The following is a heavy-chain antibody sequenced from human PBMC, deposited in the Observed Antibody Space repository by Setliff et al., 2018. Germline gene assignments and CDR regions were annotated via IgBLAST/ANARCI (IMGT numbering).Heavy chain of an antibody. Sequence: GASVKVSCKASGGTFSDYGISWVRQAPGQGLEWMGGTIPIFGTTDYSQKFQGRVTIITDESTNTAFMQLSSLRSEDTAVYYCARQPSRYDNFRETYRLDAFDIWGQGTMVTVSS. D-gene: IGHD3-16*02. CDR3: ARQPSRYDNFRETYRLDAFDI. CDR1: GGTFSDYG. V-gene: IGHV1-69*05. J-gene: IGHJ3*02. CDR2: TIPIFGTT.